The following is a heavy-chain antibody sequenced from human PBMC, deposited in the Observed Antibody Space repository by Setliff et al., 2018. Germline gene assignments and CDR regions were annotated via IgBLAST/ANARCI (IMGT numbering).Heavy chain of an antibody. D-gene: IGHD6-6*01. CDR1: GGTFSNIG. J-gene: IGHJ6*03. CDR3: AREGVDSRSSTDYRYYMDV. CDR2: IIPLFGTT. Sequence: SVKVSCKASGGTFSNIGISWVRQAPGQGLEWMGGIIPLFGTTNYAQEFQGRVTITTDESTNTAYMELSSLRSEDTAVYYCAREGVDSRSSTDYRYYMDVWGKGTTVTVSS. V-gene: IGHV1-69*05.